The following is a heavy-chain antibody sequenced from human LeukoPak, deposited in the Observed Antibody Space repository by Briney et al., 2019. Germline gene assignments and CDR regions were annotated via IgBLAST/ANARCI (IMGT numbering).Heavy chain of an antibody. CDR1: GYSFSDFY. D-gene: IGHD5-18*01. J-gene: IGHJ3*02. CDR3: ARDYSDGYNRRDAFDI. V-gene: IGHV1-2*02. CDR2: INPKSGAT. Sequence: ASVRVSCKASGYSFSDFYIHWVRQAPGQGLEWMWWINPKSGATTYAERFRGTVTMTRDTSFNTVYLELTSLYSDDTAVFYCARDYSDGYNRRDAFDIWGQGTTLIVSS.